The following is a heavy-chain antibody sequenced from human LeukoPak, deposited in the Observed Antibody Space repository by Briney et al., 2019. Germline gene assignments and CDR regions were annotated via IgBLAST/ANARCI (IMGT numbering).Heavy chain of an antibody. V-gene: IGHV4-34*01. Sequence: SETLSLTCAVYGGSFSGYYWSWIRQPPGKGLEWIGEINHSGSTNYNPSLKSRVTISVDTSKNQFSLKLSSVTAADTAVCYCARGGRYGSGSYLDYWGQGTLVTVSS. D-gene: IGHD3-10*01. CDR1: GGSFSGYY. CDR2: INHSGST. J-gene: IGHJ4*02. CDR3: ARGGRYGSGSYLDY.